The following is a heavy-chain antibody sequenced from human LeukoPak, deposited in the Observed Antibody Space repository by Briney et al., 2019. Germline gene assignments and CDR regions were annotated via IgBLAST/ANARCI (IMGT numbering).Heavy chain of an antibody. CDR1: GYTFTSYA. CDR3: ARPVMYSSGPFDY. Sequence: ASVKVSCKASGYTFTSYAMPWVRQAPGQRLEWMGWINAGNGNTKYSQKFQGRVTITRDTSASTAYMELSSLRSEDTAVYYCARPVMYSSGPFDYWGQGTLVTVSS. D-gene: IGHD6-19*01. J-gene: IGHJ4*02. CDR2: INAGNGNT. V-gene: IGHV1-3*01.